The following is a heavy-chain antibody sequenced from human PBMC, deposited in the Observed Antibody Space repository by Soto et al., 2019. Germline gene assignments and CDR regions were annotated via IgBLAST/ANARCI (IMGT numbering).Heavy chain of an antibody. Sequence: GGSLRLSCAASGSTFSSYAMSWVRQAPGKGLEWVSAISGSGGSTYYADSVKGRFTISRDNSKNTLYLQMNSLRAEDTAVYYCAKVPARYYDSSGYWGYFDYWGQGTLVTVSS. J-gene: IGHJ4*02. CDR1: GSTFSSYA. D-gene: IGHD3-22*01. V-gene: IGHV3-23*01. CDR3: AKVPARYYDSSGYWGYFDY. CDR2: ISGSGGST.